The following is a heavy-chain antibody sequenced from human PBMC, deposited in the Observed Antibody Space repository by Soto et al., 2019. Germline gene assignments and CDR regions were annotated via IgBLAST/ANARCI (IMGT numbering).Heavy chain of an antibody. V-gene: IGHV3-48*01. CDR2: ISSSSSTI. D-gene: IGHD6-19*01. CDR1: GFTFSSYS. J-gene: IGHJ4*02. Sequence: PGGSLRLSCAASGFTFSSYSMNWVRQAPGKGLEWVSYISSSSSTIYYADSVKGRFTISRDNAKNSLYLQMNSLRAEDTAVYYCARDFESSGWYEIDYGGQGTLVTVSS. CDR3: ARDFESSGWYEIDY.